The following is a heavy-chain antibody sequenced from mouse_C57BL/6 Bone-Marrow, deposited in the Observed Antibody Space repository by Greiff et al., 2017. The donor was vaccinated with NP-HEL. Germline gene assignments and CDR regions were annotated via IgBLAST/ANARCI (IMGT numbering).Heavy chain of an antibody. D-gene: IGHD1-1*01. CDR3: ARDYGSSWFAY. CDR1: GYTFTNYW. CDR2: IYPGGGYT. J-gene: IGHJ3*01. V-gene: IGHV1-63*01. Sequence: QVHVKQSGAELVRPGTSVKMSFKASGYTFTNYWIGWAKQRPGHGLEWIGDIYPGGGYTNYNEKFKGQATLTADKSSSTAYMQFSSLTSEDSAIYYCARDYGSSWFAYWGQGTLVTVSA.